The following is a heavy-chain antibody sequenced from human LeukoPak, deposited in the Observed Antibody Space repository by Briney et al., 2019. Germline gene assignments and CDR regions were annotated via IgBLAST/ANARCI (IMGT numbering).Heavy chain of an antibody. D-gene: IGHD3-22*01. CDR2: ISGGGGST. V-gene: IGHV3-23*01. J-gene: IGHJ4*02. CDR1: GFTFSSYT. CDR3: ATLPYYYDSSGSYYFDY. Sequence: GGSLRLSCAASGFTFSSYTMNWVRQAPGKGLEWVSTISGGGGSTFYADSVKGRFTISRDNSKNTLYLQMNSLRAEDTAVYYCATLPYYYDSSGSYYFDYWGQGTLVTVSS.